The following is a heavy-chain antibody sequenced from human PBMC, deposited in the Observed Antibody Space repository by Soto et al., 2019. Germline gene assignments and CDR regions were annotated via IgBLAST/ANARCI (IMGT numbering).Heavy chain of an antibody. CDR3: ARDFGHGYYLDY. V-gene: IGHV3-48*02. D-gene: IGHD3-3*01. J-gene: IGHJ4*02. Sequence: LRLSCVASGFSFSNYNMNWVRQAPGKGLEWVSYITDSSDTVHYADSVRGRFTISRDNAESSLYLQMNSLRDEDTAVYFCARDFGHGYYLDYWGRGTLVTVSS. CDR1: GFSFSNYN. CDR2: ITDSSDTV.